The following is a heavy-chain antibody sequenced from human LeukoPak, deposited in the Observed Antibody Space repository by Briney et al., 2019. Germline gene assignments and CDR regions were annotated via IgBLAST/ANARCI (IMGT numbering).Heavy chain of an antibody. V-gene: IGHV3-30*18. CDR3: AKDMGYIVVVTAFDY. Sequence: GGSLRLSCAASGFTFSSYGMHWVRQAPGKGLEWVAVISYDGSNKYYADSVKGRFTISRDNSKNTLYLQMNGLRAEDTAVYYCAKDMGYIVVVTAFDYWGQGTLVTVSS. CDR2: ISYDGSNK. D-gene: IGHD2-21*02. J-gene: IGHJ4*02. CDR1: GFTFSSYG.